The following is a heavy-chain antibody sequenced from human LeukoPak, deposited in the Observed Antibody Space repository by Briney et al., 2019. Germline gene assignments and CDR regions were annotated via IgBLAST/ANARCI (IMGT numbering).Heavy chain of an antibody. CDR2: IIPIFGTA. CDR3: ASGAYSSSGAFDI. J-gene: IGHJ3*02. Sequence: ASVKVSCKASGGTFSSYAISWVRQAPGQGLEWMGGIIPIFGTANYAQKFQGRVTITADKSTSTAYMELSSLRSEDTAVYYCASGAYSSSGAFDIWGQGTMVTVSS. V-gene: IGHV1-69*06. D-gene: IGHD6-6*01. CDR1: GGTFSSYA.